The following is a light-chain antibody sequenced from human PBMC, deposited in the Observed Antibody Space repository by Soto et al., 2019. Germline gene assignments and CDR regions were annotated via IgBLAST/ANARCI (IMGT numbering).Light chain of an antibody. CDR3: QQYETFSGT. J-gene: IGKJ1*01. CDR2: RAS. CDR1: QSISTW. Sequence: DIQMTQSPSSLSASVGDRVTITCRASQSISTWLAWFQQKPGKAPKLLIYRASSLESGAPSRFSGTGSGTEFTLTISSLQPDDFATYYCQQYETFSGTFGPGTRWIS. V-gene: IGKV1-5*03.